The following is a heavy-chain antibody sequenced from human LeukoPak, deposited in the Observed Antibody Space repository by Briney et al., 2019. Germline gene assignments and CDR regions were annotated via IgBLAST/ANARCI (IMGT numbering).Heavy chain of an antibody. Sequence: GGSLRLSCAASGFTFSNAWMSWVRQAPGKGLVWVSHINSDASSTSYADSVKGRFTISRDNAKNTLFLQMNILRAEDTAVYYCGRRAWERRDAFDIWGQGTMVTVAS. D-gene: IGHD1-26*01. CDR1: GFTFSNAW. V-gene: IGHV3-74*01. J-gene: IGHJ3*02. CDR2: INSDASST. CDR3: GRRAWERRDAFDI.